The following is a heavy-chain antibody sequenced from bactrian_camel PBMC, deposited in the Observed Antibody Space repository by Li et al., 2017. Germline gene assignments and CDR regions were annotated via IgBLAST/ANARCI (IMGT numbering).Heavy chain of an antibody. Sequence: HVQLVESGGGLVQPGGSLILSCAASEFTFSRYYMSWVRQAPGKGLVWVSSIYSYADNTYYADSVKGRFTISRDNAKDTLYLQMNSLKIEDTAVYYCALGSSRQATMTARGKGTQVTVS. D-gene: IGHD3*01. CDR1: EFTFSRYY. CDR2: IYSYADNT. V-gene: IGHV3-2*01. J-gene: IGHJ4*01.